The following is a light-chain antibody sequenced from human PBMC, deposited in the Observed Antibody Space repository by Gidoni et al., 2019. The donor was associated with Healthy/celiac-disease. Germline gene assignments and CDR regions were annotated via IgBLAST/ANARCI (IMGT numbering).Light chain of an antibody. CDR3: QSYDSSLSGSV. Sequence: QSVLTHPPSVSRAPGPGVTISCTGSSSNIGAGYDVHWYQQLPGTAPKLLIYGNSNRPAGGPDRFSDSKSGTAASLSITGLQAEDDADYYCQSYDSSLSGSVFGTGTKVTVL. V-gene: IGLV1-40*01. CDR1: SSNIGAGYD. CDR2: GNS. J-gene: IGLJ1*01.